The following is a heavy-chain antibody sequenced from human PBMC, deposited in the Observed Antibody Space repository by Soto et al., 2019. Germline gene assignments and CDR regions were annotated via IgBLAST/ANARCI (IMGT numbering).Heavy chain of an antibody. CDR1: GFTYSSWA. Sequence: GGSLRLSCAASGFTYSSWALSWVRQAREKVPECVSSISGGGGDTYYAESVKVRFTISRDNSKDTLYLQMNNLRVEDTAVYYCVFGGDATSKDTWFDPWGPGTLVTVSS. V-gene: IGHV3-23*01. CDR2: ISGGGGDT. D-gene: IGHD3-10*01. J-gene: IGHJ5*02. CDR3: VFGGDATSKDTWFDP.